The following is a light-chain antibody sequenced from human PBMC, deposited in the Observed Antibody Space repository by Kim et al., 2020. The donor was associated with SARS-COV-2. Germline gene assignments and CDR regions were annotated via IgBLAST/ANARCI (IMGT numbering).Light chain of an antibody. V-gene: IGKV1-27*01. Sequence: ASVGDRVTITCRASQGISNYLAWYQQKPGKVPKLLIYAASTLQSGVPARFSGSGSGTDFTLTISSLQPEDVATYYCQKYNSAPRTFGQGTKVDIK. J-gene: IGKJ1*01. CDR1: QGISNY. CDR3: QKYNSAPRT. CDR2: AAS.